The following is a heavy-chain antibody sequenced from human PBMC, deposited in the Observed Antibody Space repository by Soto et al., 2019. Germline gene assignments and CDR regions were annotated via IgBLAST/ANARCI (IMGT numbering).Heavy chain of an antibody. Sequence: PSETLSLTCTVSGGSISSGGYYWSWIRQHPGKGLEWIGYIYYSGSTYYNPSLKSRVTISVDTSKNQFSLKLSSVTAADTAVYYCVRDGTKTLRDWFDPWGQGIWVTVSS. V-gene: IGHV4-31*03. D-gene: IGHD1-1*01. J-gene: IGHJ5*02. CDR3: VRDGTKTLRDWFDP. CDR2: IYYSGST. CDR1: GGSISSGGYY.